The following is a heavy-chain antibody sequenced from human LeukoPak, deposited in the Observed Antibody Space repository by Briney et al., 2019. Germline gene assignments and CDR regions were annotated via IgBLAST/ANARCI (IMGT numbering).Heavy chain of an antibody. V-gene: IGHV3-23*01. Sequence: QPGGSLRLSCAASGFTFSLYGTSWVRQAPGKGLEWVSVISAIGDIYYADSVKGRFTISRDNSKNMLYLQMNSLRAEDTAVYYCAKAMAGGYNYGPFDNWGLGALVTVSS. CDR2: ISAIGDI. D-gene: IGHD5-18*01. J-gene: IGHJ4*02. CDR1: GFTFSLYG. CDR3: AKAMAGGYNYGPFDN.